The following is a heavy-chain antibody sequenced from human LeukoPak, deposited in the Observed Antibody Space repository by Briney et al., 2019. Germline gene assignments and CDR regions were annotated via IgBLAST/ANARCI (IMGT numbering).Heavy chain of an antibody. CDR2: IYYSGST. CDR1: GGSISSSSYY. D-gene: IGHD3-16*02. V-gene: IGHV4-39*01. CDR3: VSQNPNLITFGGVINY. Sequence: SETLSLTCTVSGGSISSSSYYWGWIRQPPGKGLEWIGSIYYSGSTYYKPSLKSRFTISVDTSKNQFSLNLSSVAAADTAVYYCVSQNPNLITFGGVINYWGQGNLVTVSS. J-gene: IGHJ4*02.